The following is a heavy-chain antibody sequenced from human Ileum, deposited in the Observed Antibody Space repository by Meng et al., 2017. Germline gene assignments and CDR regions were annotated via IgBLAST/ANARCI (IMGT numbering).Heavy chain of an antibody. D-gene: IGHD3-10*02. CDR1: GDTVTSSIAS. CDR2: TYYRSGWQQ. CDR3: ARDPTHMLYGFDI. Sequence: LQHSGHGPLNPSDTPSLTFAIPGDTVTSSIASWNWITQSPSRGLEWLGRTYYRSGWQQHYSESMKGRININADTSTNQFSLEMKSVSAEDTAVYYCARDPTHMLYGFDIWGRGTTVTVSS. V-gene: IGHV6-1*01. J-gene: IGHJ3*02.